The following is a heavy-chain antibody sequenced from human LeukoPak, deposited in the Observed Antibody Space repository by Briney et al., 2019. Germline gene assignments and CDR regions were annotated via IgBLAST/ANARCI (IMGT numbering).Heavy chain of an antibody. CDR1: GFTFKNYN. V-gene: IGHV3-48*01. J-gene: IGHJ4*02. Sequence: PGGSLRLPCAASGFTFKNYNMHWVRQAPGKGLECISYISSSSSSIYSADSVQGRFTVSRDNAKDSLFLQMNSLRAEDTAVYYCARENYADLFDYWGQGTLVTVSS. CDR3: ARENYADLFDY. CDR2: ISSSSSSI. D-gene: IGHD3-16*01.